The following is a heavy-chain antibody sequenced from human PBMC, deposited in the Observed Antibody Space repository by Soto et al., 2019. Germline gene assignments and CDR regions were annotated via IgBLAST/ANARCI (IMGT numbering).Heavy chain of an antibody. D-gene: IGHD2-15*01. V-gene: IGHV1-2*04. CDR1: GYTFTGYY. Sequence: ASVKVSCKASGYTFTGYYMHWVRQAPGQGLEWMGWINPNSGGTNYAQKFQGWVTMTRDTSTSTAYMELSRLRSDDTAVYYCARGVVVVVAADLRSDAFDIWGQGTMVTVSS. J-gene: IGHJ3*02. CDR3: ARGVVVVVAADLRSDAFDI. CDR2: INPNSGGT.